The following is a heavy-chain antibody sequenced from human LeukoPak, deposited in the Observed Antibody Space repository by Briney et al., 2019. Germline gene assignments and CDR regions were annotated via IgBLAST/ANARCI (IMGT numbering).Heavy chain of an antibody. CDR3: ARETGSIYYYYYMDV. J-gene: IGHJ6*03. V-gene: IGHV4-61*02. D-gene: IGHD1-1*01. CDR2: IYTSGST. CDR1: GGSISSGAYY. Sequence: SETLSLTCTVSGGSISSGAYYWSWIRQPAGKGLEWLGRIYTSGSTKYNPSLKSRVTISVDTSEKQFSLKLSSVTAADTAVYYCARETGSIYYYYYMDVWGKGTTVTVSS.